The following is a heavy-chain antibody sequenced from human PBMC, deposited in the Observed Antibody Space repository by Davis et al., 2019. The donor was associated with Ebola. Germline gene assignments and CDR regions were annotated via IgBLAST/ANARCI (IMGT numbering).Heavy chain of an antibody. D-gene: IGHD6-6*01. J-gene: IGHJ6*02. V-gene: IGHV4-59*11. CDR1: GGSISSHY. CDR3: ARERTGYSSSSYGMDV. CDR2: IYYSGST. Sequence: PSETLSLTCTVSGGSISSHYWSWIRQPPGKGLEWIGYIYYSGSTNYNPSLKSRVTISVDTSKNQFSLKLSSVTAADTAVYYCARERTGYSSSSYGMDVWGQGTTVTVSS.